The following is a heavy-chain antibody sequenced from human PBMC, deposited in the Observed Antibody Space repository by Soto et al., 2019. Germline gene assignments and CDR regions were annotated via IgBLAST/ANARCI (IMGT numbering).Heavy chain of an antibody. Sequence: PGGSLRLSCAASGFTFSSYGMHWVRQAPGKGLEWVAVISYDGSNKYYADSVKGRFTISRDNSKNTLYLQMNSLRAEDTAVYYCAKAPLEMATIGVYYYGMDVWGQGTTVTVSS. V-gene: IGHV3-30*18. D-gene: IGHD5-12*01. J-gene: IGHJ6*02. CDR1: GFTFSSYG. CDR2: ISYDGSNK. CDR3: AKAPLEMATIGVYYYGMDV.